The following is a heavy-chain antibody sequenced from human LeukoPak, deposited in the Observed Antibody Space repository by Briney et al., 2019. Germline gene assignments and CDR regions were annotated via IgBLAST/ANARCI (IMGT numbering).Heavy chain of an antibody. CDR3: ARRVVVAAAPYYFDY. CDR1: GFTFSSYW. CDR2: INSDGSST. V-gene: IGHV3-74*01. D-gene: IGHD2-2*01. Sequence: PGGSLRLSCAASGFTFSSYWMHWVHQGPGKGLVWVSRINSDGSSTNYADSVRGRFTISRDNAENTLYLQMNSLRVEDTAVYYCARRVVVAAAPYYFDYWGQGTLVTVSS. J-gene: IGHJ4*02.